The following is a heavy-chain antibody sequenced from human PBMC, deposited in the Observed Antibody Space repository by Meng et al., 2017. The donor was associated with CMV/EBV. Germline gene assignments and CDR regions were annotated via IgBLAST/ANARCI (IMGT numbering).Heavy chain of an antibody. CDR2: IKQDGSEK. CDR3: ARIPQRRFLEWLSTPWFDY. J-gene: IGHJ4*02. Sequence: GGSLRLSCAASGFTFSSYWMSWVRQAPGKGLEWVANIKQDGSEKYYVDSVKGRFTISRDNAKNSLYLQMNSLRAADTAVYYCARIPQRRFLEWLSTPWFDYWGQGTLVTVSS. CDR1: GFTFSSYW. V-gene: IGHV3-7*01. D-gene: IGHD3-3*01.